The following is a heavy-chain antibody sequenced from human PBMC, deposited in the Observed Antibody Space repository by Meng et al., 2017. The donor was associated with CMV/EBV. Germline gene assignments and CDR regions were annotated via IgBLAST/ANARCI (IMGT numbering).Heavy chain of an antibody. CDR2: IIPIFGTA. D-gene: IGHD4-17*01. CDR1: GGTFSSYA. V-gene: IGHV1-69*12. J-gene: IGHJ2*01. CDR3: AREVDDYGDGWYFDL. Sequence: QVQLGQAGAGVKKPGSSVKVSCKASGGTFSSYAISWVRQAPGQGLERMGGIIPIFGTANYAQKFQGRVTITADESTSTAYMELSSLRSEDTAVYYCAREVDDYGDGWYFDLWGRGTLVTVSS.